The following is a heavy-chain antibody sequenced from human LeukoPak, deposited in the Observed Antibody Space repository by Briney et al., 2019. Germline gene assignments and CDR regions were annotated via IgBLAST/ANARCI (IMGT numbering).Heavy chain of an antibody. J-gene: IGHJ6*02. D-gene: IGHD3-22*01. Sequence: ASVKVSCKASGYTFTSYYMHWVRQAPGQGLEWMGVINPSGGSTSYAQKFQGRVTMTRDTSTSTVYMELSSLRSEDTAVYYCARTDESYYYDSSGSKYHYYYGMDVWGQGTTVTVSS. CDR1: GYTFTSYY. V-gene: IGHV1-46*01. CDR2: INPSGGST. CDR3: ARTDESYYYDSSGSKYHYYYGMDV.